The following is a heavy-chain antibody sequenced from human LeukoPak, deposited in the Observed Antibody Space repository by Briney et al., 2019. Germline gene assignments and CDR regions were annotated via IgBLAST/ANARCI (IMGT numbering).Heavy chain of an antibody. CDR2: IIPILGTA. CDR3: AREEINYDYGDYDGVYGY. CDR1: GGTFSSYA. Sequence: SVKVSCKASGGTFSSYAISWVRQAPGQGLEWMGGIIPILGTANYAQKFQGRVTITADESTSTAYMELSSLRSEDTAVYYCAREEINYDYGDYDGVYGYWGQGTLVTVSS. V-gene: IGHV1-69*13. J-gene: IGHJ4*02. D-gene: IGHD4-17*01.